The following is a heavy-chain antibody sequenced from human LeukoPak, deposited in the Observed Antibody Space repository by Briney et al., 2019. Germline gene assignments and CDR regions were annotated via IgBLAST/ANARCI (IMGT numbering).Heavy chain of an antibody. D-gene: IGHD3-10*01. CDR1: GFTFGAYG. V-gene: IGHV3-33*01. J-gene: IGHJ6*02. CDR2: IWYDGSNK. CDR3: ARDPGFGESDYYYGMDV. Sequence: GGSLRLSCAASGFTFGAYGRHWVRQAPGKGLKWVAVIWYDGSNKYYADSVKDRFTISRDDSKNTLYLQMNSLRAEDTAVYYCARDPGFGESDYYYGMDVWGQGTTVTVSS.